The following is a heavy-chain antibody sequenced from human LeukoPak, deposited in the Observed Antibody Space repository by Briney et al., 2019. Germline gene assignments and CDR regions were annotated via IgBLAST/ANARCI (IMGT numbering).Heavy chain of an antibody. CDR2: IVGSGGNM. CDR1: GFTFSSYA. CDR3: AKGLTWDSTSCSD. V-gene: IGHV3-23*01. D-gene: IGHD2-2*01. J-gene: IGHJ4*02. Sequence: PGRSLRLSCAVSGFTFSSYAMSWVRQAPGKGLGWVSAIVGSGGNMYYADSVKGRFTISRDNFKSTLYLQMNSLRAEDTAVYYCAKGLTWDSTSCSDWGQGTLVTVAS.